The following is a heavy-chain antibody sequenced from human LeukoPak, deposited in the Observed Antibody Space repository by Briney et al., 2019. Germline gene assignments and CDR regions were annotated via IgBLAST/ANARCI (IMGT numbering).Heavy chain of an antibody. J-gene: IGHJ2*01. Sequence: ASVKVSCKASGFIFTKYGISWVRQAPGQGLEWVGWISGYNGDTNYAQKLQGRVTMTTDTSTSTAYMELRSLRSDDTAVYYCARAPSRAGGDPYWYFDLWGRGTLVTVSS. V-gene: IGHV1-18*01. CDR3: ARAPSRAGGDPYWYFDL. D-gene: IGHD4-17*01. CDR2: ISGYNGDT. CDR1: GFIFTKYG.